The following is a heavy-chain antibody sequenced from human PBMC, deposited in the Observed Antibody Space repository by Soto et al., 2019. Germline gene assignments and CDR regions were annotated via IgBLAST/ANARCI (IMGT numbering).Heavy chain of an antibody. J-gene: IGHJ4*02. CDR2: INPNSGNI. V-gene: IGHV1-8*01. CDR3: ARGRASGSYYLLDY. D-gene: IGHD3-10*01. Sequence: VKVSCKASGGTFTSYDINWVRQATGHGLEWVGWINPNSGNIGYAQKFQGRVTMTRDTAIRTAYMEVSRLRSDDTAVYYCARGRASGSYYLLDYWGQGTLVTVSS. CDR1: GGTFTSYD.